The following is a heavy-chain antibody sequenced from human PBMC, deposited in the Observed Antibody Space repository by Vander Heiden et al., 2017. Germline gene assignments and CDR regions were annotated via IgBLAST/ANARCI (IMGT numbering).Heavy chain of an antibody. CDR2: IYPDDSDT. CDR3: ARRGKEYSRSVWFDP. V-gene: IGHV5-51*01. Sequence: EVQLVQSGAEVKKPGESLKLSCKGSGYSFTSYWIGWVRQMPGKGLEWMGIIYPDDSDTRYSPSFQGQVTISADKSISTAYLQWNSLEASDTAMYYCARRGKEYSRSVWFDPWGQGTLVTVSS. CDR1: GYSFTSYW. J-gene: IGHJ5*02. D-gene: IGHD6-6*01.